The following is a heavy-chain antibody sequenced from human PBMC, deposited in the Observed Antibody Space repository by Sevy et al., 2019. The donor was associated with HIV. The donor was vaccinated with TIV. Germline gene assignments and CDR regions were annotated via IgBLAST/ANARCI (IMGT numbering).Heavy chain of an antibody. V-gene: IGHV3-49*04. CDR1: GFTFTDYA. CDR3: TRWKGAHSVFDY. Sequence: GGSLRLSCTASGFTFTDYAMNWVRQSPGKGLEWVAFFKGKADGGTLDQAASVKGSFTISRDDSKNIAYLQMNDLKTEDTGVYYCTRWKGAHSVFDYWGQGALVTVSS. J-gene: IGHJ4*02. CDR2: FKGKADGGTL. D-gene: IGHD1-1*01.